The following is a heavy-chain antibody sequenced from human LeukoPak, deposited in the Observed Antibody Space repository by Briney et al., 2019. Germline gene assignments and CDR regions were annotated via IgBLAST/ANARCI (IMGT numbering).Heavy chain of an antibody. CDR1: GYTFTGYY. Sequence: ASVKVSCKASGYTFTGYYMHWVRQAPGQGLEWMGWINPNSGGTNYAQNFQGRVTMTRDTSISTAYMELSSLRSEDTAVYYCARAFYGSGSVFDYWGQGTLVTVSS. CDR3: ARAFYGSGSVFDY. V-gene: IGHV1-2*02. D-gene: IGHD3-10*01. J-gene: IGHJ4*02. CDR2: INPNSGGT.